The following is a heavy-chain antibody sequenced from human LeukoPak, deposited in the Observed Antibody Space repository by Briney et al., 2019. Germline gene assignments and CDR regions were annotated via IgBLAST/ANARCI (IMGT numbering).Heavy chain of an antibody. V-gene: IGHV1-2*02. Sequence: ASVKVSCKASGYTFTGYYMHWVRQAPGQGLEWMGWINPNSGGTNYAQKFQGRVTMTRDTSISTAYMELRSLRSDDTAVYYCARGRFLEWLLFYFDYWGQGTLVTVPS. CDR1: GYTFTGYY. CDR2: INPNSGGT. D-gene: IGHD3-3*01. CDR3: ARGRFLEWLLFYFDY. J-gene: IGHJ4*02.